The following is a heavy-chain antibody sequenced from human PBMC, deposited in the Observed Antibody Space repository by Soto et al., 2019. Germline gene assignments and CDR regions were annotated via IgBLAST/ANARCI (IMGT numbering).Heavy chain of an antibody. D-gene: IGHD6-6*01. J-gene: IGHJ2*01. CDR3: PHRFDAARRGYWYFDL. V-gene: IGHV2-5*01. CDR2: IYWNDDK. Sequence: SGPTLVNPTQTLTLTCTFSGFSLSTSGVGVGWIRQPPGKALEWLALIYWNDDKRYSPSLKSRLTITKDTSKNQVVLTMTNMDPVGTATYYCPHRFDAARRGYWYFDLWGRGTMVTVSS. CDR1: GFSLSTSGVG.